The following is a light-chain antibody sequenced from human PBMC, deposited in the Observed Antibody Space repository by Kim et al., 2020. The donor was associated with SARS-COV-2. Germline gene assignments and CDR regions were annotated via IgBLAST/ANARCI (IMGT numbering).Light chain of an antibody. CDR3: AAWDDSLV. J-gene: IGLJ2*01. CDR1: SSNIGSNY. V-gene: IGLV1-47*01. CDR2: RNN. Sequence: QSVLTQPPSASGTPGQRVTISCSGSSSNIGSNYVYWYQQLPGTAPKLLIYRNNQRPSGVPDRFSGSKSGTSASLAINGLRSEDEADYYCAAWDDSLVFGGGTQLTVL.